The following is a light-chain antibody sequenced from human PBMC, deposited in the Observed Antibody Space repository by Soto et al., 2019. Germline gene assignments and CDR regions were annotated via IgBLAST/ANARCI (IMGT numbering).Light chain of an antibody. J-gene: IGLJ1*01. CDR3: SSYAGSTAFDV. Sequence: QSALTQPPSASGSPGQSVTISCTGTSSDVGAYNFVSWYQQLPGKAPKLMIYQVTKRPSGVPYRFSGSKSGNTASLTVSGLQAEDEADYYCSSYAGSTAFDVFGTGTKVTVL. CDR2: QVT. CDR1: SSDVGAYNF. V-gene: IGLV2-8*01.